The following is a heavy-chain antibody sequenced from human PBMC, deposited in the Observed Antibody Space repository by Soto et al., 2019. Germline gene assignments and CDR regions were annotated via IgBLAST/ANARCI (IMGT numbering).Heavy chain of an antibody. CDR2: INAGNGNT. CDR1: GYTFTSYA. D-gene: IGHD1-7*01. CDR3: ASLYNWNYGGNWLDP. J-gene: IGHJ5*02. Sequence: ASVKVSCKASGYTFTSYAMHWVRQAPGQRLEWMGWINAGNGNTKYSQKFQGRVTITRDTSASTAYMELSSLRSEDTAVYYCASLYNWNYGGNWLDPWGQGNLVNGS. V-gene: IGHV1-3*01.